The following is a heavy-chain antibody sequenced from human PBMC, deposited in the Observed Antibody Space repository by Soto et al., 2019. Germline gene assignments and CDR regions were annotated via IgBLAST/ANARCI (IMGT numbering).Heavy chain of an antibody. V-gene: IGHV4-4*07. CDR3: VRDGTKTLRDWFDP. J-gene: IGHJ5*02. Sequence: SETLSLTCTVSGASISGYYWSWIRKSAGKGLEWIGRIYATGTTDYNPSLKSRVMMSVDTSKKQFSLRLRSVTAADTAVYYCVRDGTKTLRDWFDPWGQGISVTVS. CDR1: GASISGYY. D-gene: IGHD1-1*01. CDR2: IYATGTT.